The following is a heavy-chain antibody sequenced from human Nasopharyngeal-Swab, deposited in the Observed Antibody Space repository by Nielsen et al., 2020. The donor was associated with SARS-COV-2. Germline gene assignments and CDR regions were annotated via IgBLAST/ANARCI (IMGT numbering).Heavy chain of an antibody. CDR2: ISWNSGSI. Sequence: GGSLRLSCAASGFTFDDCAMHWVRQAPGKGLEWVSGISWNSGSIGYADSVKGRFTISRDNAKNSLYLQMNSLRAEDTASYYCAKDRWGVLRYLGGYFDYWGQGTLVTVSS. V-gene: IGHV3-9*01. D-gene: IGHD3-9*01. CDR3: AKDRWGVLRYLGGYFDY. J-gene: IGHJ4*02. CDR1: GFTFDDCA.